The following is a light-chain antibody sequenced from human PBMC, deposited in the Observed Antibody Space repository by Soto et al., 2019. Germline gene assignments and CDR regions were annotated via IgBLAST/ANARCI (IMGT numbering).Light chain of an antibody. V-gene: IGLV6-57*01. CDR3: QSYYSSNKGYV. CDR1: SGSIASNY. J-gene: IGLJ1*01. Sequence: NFMLTQPHSVSESPGKTVTISCTRSSGSIASNYVQWYQQRPGSSPTTVIYEDNQRPSGVPDRFSGSIDSSSNSASLTITGLKTEDEADYYCQSYYSSNKGYVFGTGTKLTVL. CDR2: EDN.